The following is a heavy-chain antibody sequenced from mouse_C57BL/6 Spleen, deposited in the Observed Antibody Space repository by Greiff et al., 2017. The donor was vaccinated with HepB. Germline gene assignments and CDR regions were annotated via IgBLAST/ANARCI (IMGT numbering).Heavy chain of an antibody. V-gene: IGHV5-6*01. J-gene: IGHJ2*01. CDR3: ARQGHGYSFDY. Sequence: DVQLVESGGDLVKPGGSLKLSCAASGFTFSSYGMSWVRQTPDKRLEWVATISSGGSYTYYPDSVKGRFTISRDNAKNTLYLQMSSLKSEDTAMYYCARQGHGYSFDYWGQGTTLTVSS. D-gene: IGHD2-2*01. CDR1: GFTFSSYG. CDR2: ISSGGSYT.